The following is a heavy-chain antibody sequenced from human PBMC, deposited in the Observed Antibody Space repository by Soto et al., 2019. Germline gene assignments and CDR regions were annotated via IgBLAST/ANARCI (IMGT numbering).Heavy chain of an antibody. J-gene: IGHJ4*02. CDR3: AKDGSANSIPILFPSHFDY. D-gene: IGHD3-9*01. CDR2: ISWNSGSI. Sequence: PGGSLRLSCAASGFTFDDYAMHWVRQAPGKGLEWVSGISWNSGSIGYADSVKGRFTISRDNAKNSLYLQMNSLRAEDTALYYCAKDGSANSIPILFPSHFDYWGQGTLVTVSS. CDR1: GFTFDDYA. V-gene: IGHV3-9*01.